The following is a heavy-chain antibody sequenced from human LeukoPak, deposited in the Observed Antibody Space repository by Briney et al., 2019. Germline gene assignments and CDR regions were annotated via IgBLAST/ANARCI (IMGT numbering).Heavy chain of an antibody. CDR1: GGTFSSYA. CDR2: IIPIFGTA. J-gene: IGHJ3*02. CDR3: ARDEGAKIAFHI. D-gene: IGHD1-26*01. Sequence: ASVKVSCKASGGTFSSYAISWVRQAPGQGLEWMGGIIPIFGTANYAQKFQDRVTITADKSTSTAYMELNSLRFEDTAVYYCARDEGAKIAFHIWGQGTMATVSS. V-gene: IGHV1-69*06.